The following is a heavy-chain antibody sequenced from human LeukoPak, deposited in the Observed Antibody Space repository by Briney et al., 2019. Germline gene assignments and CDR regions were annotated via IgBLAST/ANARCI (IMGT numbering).Heavy chain of an antibody. D-gene: IGHD3-16*01. CDR3: ARGGSFLGNYVY. J-gene: IGHJ4*02. CDR2: IYYSGST. CDR1: GGSINSGGFY. Sequence: SETLSLTCTVSGGSINSGGFYWSWIRQHPGKGLEWIGYIYYSGSTFYNPSLKSRVANSLDKSKNQFSLNLRSVTAADTAVYYCARGGSFLGNYVYWGQGTLVTVSS. V-gene: IGHV4-31*03.